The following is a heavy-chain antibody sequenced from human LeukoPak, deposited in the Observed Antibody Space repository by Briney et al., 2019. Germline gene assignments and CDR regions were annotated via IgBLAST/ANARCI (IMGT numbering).Heavy chain of an antibody. Sequence: PSETLSLTCAVYGGSFSGYYWSWIRQPPGKGLEWIGEINHSGSTNYNPSLKSRVTISVDTSKNQFSLKLSSVTAADTAVYYCARVGVYSYWFDPWGQGTLVTVSS. CDR1: GGSFSGYY. V-gene: IGHV4-34*01. CDR2: INHSGST. CDR3: ARVGVYSYWFDP. J-gene: IGHJ5*02. D-gene: IGHD2-15*01.